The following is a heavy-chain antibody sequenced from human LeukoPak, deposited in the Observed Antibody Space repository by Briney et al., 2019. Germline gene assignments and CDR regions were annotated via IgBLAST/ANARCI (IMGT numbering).Heavy chain of an antibody. CDR1: GYTFTSYG. D-gene: IGHD2-15*01. CDR3: ARSLTVVVDAARFDP. CDR2: ISAYNGNT. J-gene: IGHJ5*02. Sequence: ASVKVSCKASGYTFTSYGISWVRQAPGQGLEWMGWISAYNGNTNYAQKLQGRVTMTTDTSTSTAYMELRSLRSDDTAVYYCARSLTVVVDAARFDPWGQGTLVTVSS. V-gene: IGHV1-18*01.